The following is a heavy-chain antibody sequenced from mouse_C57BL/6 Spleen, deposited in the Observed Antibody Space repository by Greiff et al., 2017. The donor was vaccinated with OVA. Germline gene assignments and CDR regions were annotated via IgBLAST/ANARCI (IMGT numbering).Heavy chain of an antibody. CDR3: ASLYDYDVGYYAMDY. V-gene: IGHV14-2*01. Sequence: VQLKESGAELVKPGASVKLSCTASGFNIKDYYMHWVKQRTEQGLEWIGRIDPEDGETKYAPKFQGKATITADTSSNTAYLQLSSLTSEDTAVYYCASLYDYDVGYYAMDYWGQGTSVTVSS. D-gene: IGHD2-4*01. J-gene: IGHJ4*01. CDR2: IDPEDGET. CDR1: GFNIKDYY.